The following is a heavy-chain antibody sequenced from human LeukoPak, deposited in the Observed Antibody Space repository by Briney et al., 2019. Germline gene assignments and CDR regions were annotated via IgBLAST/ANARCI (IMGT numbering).Heavy chain of an antibody. CDR3: ARDATYYDFWSGHYYYYMDV. CDR2: IYYSGST. Sequence: SETLSLTCTVSGGSISSYYWSWIRQPPGKGLGWVGYIYYSGSTNYNPSLKSRVTISVDTSKNQFSLKLSSVTAADTAVYYCARDATYYDFWSGHYYYYMDVWGKGTTVTVSS. D-gene: IGHD3-3*01. J-gene: IGHJ6*03. CDR1: GGSISSYY. V-gene: IGHV4-59*01.